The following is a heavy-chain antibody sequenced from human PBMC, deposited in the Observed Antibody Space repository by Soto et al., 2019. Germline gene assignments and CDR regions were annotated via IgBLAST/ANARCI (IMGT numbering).Heavy chain of an antibody. CDR3: ARGDYYDSSGYYYSAGKNDY. V-gene: IGHV1-69*06. CDR2: IIPIFGTA. D-gene: IGHD3-22*01. J-gene: IGHJ4*02. Sequence: GASVKVSCKASGGTFSSYAISWVRQAPGQGLEWMGRIIPIFGTANYAQKFQGRVTITADKSTSTAYMELSSLRSEDTAVYYCARGDYYDSSGYYYSAGKNDYWGQGTLVTVSS. CDR1: GGTFSSYA.